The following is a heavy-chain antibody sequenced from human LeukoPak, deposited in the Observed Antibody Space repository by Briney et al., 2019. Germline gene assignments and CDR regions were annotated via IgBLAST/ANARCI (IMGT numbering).Heavy chain of an antibody. CDR1: GFTFGNYW. CDR2: IKQDASGT. CDR3: ARDKFANNVFDY. D-gene: IGHD1/OR15-1a*01. Sequence: PGGSLRLSCAASGFTFGNYWMSWVRQAPGKGLEWVANIKQDASGTNYVDSVEGRFTISRDNAKNSLYLQMNSLRAEDTAVYYCARDKFANNVFDYWGQGTLVTVSS. V-gene: IGHV3-7*01. J-gene: IGHJ4*02.